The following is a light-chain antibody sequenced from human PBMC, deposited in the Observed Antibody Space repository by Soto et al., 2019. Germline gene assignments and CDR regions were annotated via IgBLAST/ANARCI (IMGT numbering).Light chain of an antibody. V-gene: IGKV3-15*01. CDR2: DAS. CDR1: QSVSSK. Sequence: EIVMTQSPATLSESPGKRATLSCRASQSVSSKLAWYQQKPGQAPRLLIYDASTRATAIPVRFSGSGSGTEFTLTISSLQSEDCAVYYCQQYNNWPITFGQGTRLEIK. CDR3: QQYNNWPIT. J-gene: IGKJ5*01.